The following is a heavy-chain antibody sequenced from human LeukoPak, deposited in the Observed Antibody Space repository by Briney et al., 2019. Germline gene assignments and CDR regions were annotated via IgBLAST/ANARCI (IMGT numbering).Heavy chain of an antibody. J-gene: IGHJ3*02. Sequence: QPGGSLRLSCAASGFTFSSYEMNWVRQAPGKGLEWVSYISSSGSAIYYADSVKGRFTISRDNAKNSLYLQMNSLTAEDTAVYYCARASYSGYDDDAFDIWGQGTMVTVSS. CDR3: ARASYSGYDDDAFDI. D-gene: IGHD5-12*01. CDR1: GFTFSSYE. V-gene: IGHV3-48*03. CDR2: ISSSGSAI.